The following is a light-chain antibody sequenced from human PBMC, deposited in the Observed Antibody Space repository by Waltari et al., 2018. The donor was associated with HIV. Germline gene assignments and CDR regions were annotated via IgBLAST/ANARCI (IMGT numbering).Light chain of an antibody. CDR2: TSGIMG. CDR3: GADHGSGDNFVVI. J-gene: IGLJ2*01. Sequence: QPVRTQPPSASASLGTSVTLTCTLNSDYGTYKVHWYQQRPGTGPRFVGTSGIMGSWGDDIPDRYSVFGSGLNRYLTINNFQEEDEGDFHCGADHGSGDNFVVIFGGGTKLTVL. V-gene: IGLV9-49*01. CDR1: SDYGTYK.